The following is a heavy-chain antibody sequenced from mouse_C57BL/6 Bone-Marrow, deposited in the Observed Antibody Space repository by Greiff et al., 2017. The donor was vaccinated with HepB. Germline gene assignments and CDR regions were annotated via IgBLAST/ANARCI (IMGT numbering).Heavy chain of an antibody. D-gene: IGHD2-3*01. CDR2: IDPENGDT. J-gene: IGHJ2*01. V-gene: IGHV14-4*01. Sequence: VQLQQSGAELVRPGASVKLSCTASGFNIKDDYMHWVKQRPEQGLEWIGWIDPENGDTEYASKFQGKATITADTSSNTAYLQRSSLTSEDTAVYYGTTRGGYYWGDYWGQGTTLTVSS. CDR3: TTRGGYYWGDY. CDR1: GFNIKDDY.